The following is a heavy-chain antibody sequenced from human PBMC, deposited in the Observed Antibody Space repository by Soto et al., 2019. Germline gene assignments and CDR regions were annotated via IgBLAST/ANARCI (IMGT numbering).Heavy chain of an antibody. CDR2: IYTSGRT. CDR1: GGSISSYY. CDR3: ARRYGYSFDY. Sequence: QVQLQESGPGLVKPSETLSLTCTASGGSISSYYWSWIRQPPGKGLEWIVYIYTSGRTNYNPSLKSRVTISIDTTKNQFSRKLISVTAADTAVYYCARRYGYSFDYWGQGTLVTVSS. D-gene: IGHD1-1*01. V-gene: IGHV4-4*08. J-gene: IGHJ4*02.